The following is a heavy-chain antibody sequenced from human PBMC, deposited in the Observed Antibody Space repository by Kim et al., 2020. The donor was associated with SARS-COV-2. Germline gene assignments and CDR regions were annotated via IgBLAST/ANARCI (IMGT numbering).Heavy chain of an antibody. CDR2: IYSSGST. D-gene: IGHD6-13*01. CDR3: ARAPQRRSSWQQVGGFDF. J-gene: IGHJ4*02. CDR1: GGSLSSEDYY. Sequence: SETLSLTCTVSGGSLSSEDYYWGWIRQPPGKGLEWIGYIYSSGSTYYNPFLRSRLIISLETSKSQFSLKLTSVTAADTAVYYCARAPQRRSSWQQVGGFDFWGQGSLVTVST. V-gene: IGHV4-30-4*01.